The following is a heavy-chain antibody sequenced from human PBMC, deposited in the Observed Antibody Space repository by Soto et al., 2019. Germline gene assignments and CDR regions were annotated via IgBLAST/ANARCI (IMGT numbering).Heavy chain of an antibody. Sequence: QVHLVQSGAEVKQPGSSVKVSCKASGGTFSTYTITWLRQAPGQGPEWMGSIIPVLGIANYAHKFQGRITITADNSTSTAYMELSSLRSEDTAVLYCAIHDNPNIDHGRDFFDCGGKGTLVTVSS. J-gene: IGHJ4*02. D-gene: IGHD1-26*01. V-gene: IGHV1-69*02. CDR1: GGTFSTYT. CDR2: IIPVLGIA. CDR3: AIHDNPNIDHGRDFFDC.